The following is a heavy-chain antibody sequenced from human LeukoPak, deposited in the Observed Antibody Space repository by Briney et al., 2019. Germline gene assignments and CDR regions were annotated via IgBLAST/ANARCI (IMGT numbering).Heavy chain of an antibody. CDR2: IKQDGSEK. CDR3: ASELRNYYYYYSGMDV. CDR1: GFTFSNYW. J-gene: IGHJ6*02. D-gene: IGHD3-16*01. Sequence: PGGSLRLSCAASGFTFSNYWMSWVRQAPGKGLEWVANIKQDGSEKYYVDSVKGRFTISRDNAKNSLYLEMNSLRAEDTAVYYCASELRNYYYYYSGMDVWGQGSTVTVSS. V-gene: IGHV3-7*01.